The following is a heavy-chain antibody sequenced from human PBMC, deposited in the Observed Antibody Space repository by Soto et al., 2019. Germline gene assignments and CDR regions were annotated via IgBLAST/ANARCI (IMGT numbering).Heavy chain of an antibody. J-gene: IGHJ6*02. Sequence: QVQLQESGPGLVKPSETLSLTSTVSGDSLSSYYWSWIRQPPGKGLEWIGNIYYSGSTNYNPSLESRVTLFLDTSTNQVSMKVSSLTAADTAVYFCARGRLEGRGQYSFCYYGLDVWGQGTTVTVSS. D-gene: IGHD1-1*01. V-gene: IGHV4-59*01. CDR3: ARGRLEGRGQYSFCYYGLDV. CDR2: IYYSGST. CDR1: GDSLSSYY.